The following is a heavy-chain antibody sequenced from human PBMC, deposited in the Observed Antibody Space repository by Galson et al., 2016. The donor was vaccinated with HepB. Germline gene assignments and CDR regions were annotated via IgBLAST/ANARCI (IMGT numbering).Heavy chain of an antibody. Sequence: SLRLSCAASGFSFRSYAMHWVRQVPGKGLEWVAVVSFDGSDEYYADSVKGRFTISRDNSKNTLYLQVNSPRVEDTAVYYCARGPGSYYRGREYYYGMDVWGQGTTVTVSS. J-gene: IGHJ6*02. CDR3: ARGPGSYYRGREYYYGMDV. V-gene: IGHV3-30*04. D-gene: IGHD3-10*01. CDR2: VSFDGSDE. CDR1: GFSFRSYA.